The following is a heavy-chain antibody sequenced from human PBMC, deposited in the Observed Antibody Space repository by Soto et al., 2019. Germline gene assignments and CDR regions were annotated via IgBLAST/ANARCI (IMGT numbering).Heavy chain of an antibody. Sequence: SETLSLTFAVSVGSISSSNWWSWVRQPPGKGLEWIGEIYHSGSTNYNPYLKSRVTISVDKSKNQFSLKLSSVTAADTAVYYCARDGIVVVPAAHDGGDYYYGMDVWGQGTTVTVYS. D-gene: IGHD2-2*01. CDR1: VGSISSSNW. J-gene: IGHJ6*01. CDR2: IYHSGST. CDR3: ARDGIVVVPAAHDGGDYYYGMDV. V-gene: IGHV4-4*02.